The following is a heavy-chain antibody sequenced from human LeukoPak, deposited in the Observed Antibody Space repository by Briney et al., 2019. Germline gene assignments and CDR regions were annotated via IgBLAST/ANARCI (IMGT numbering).Heavy chain of an antibody. CDR1: GGTFSSYA. CDR3: ARRSIAAVHFDY. V-gene: IGHV1-69*06. J-gene: IGHJ4*02. Sequence: ASVKVSCKASGGTFSSYAISWVRQAPGQGLEWMGGIIPIFGTANYARKFQGRVTITADKSTSTAYMELSSLRSEDTAVYYCARRSIAAVHFDYWGQGTLVTVSS. CDR2: IIPIFGTA. D-gene: IGHD6-13*01.